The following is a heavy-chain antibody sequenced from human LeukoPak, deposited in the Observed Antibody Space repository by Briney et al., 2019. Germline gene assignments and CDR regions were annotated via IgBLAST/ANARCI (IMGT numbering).Heavy chain of an antibody. CDR3: ARDVYCSGGSCYSGAWFDP. CDR1: GGSISSGGYS. CDR2: IYTSGST. J-gene: IGHJ5*02. V-gene: IGHV4-61*02. Sequence: SQTLSLTCAVSGGSISSGGYSWSWIRQPPGKGLEWIGRIYTSGSTNYNPSLKSRVTISVDTSKNQFSLKLSSVTAADTAVYYCARDVYCSGGSCYSGAWFDPWGQGTLVTVSS. D-gene: IGHD2-15*01.